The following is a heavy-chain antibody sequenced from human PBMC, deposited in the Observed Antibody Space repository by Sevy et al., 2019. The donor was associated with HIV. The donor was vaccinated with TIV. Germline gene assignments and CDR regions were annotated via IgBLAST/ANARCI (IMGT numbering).Heavy chain of an antibody. CDR1: GYSFTSYW. D-gene: IGHD3-9*01. CDR3: ACSTYYDILTGYSYFDY. Sequence: GESLKISCKGSGYSFTSYWIGWVRQMPGKGLEWVGIIYPGDSDTRYSPSFQGQVTISADKSIGTAYLQWSSLKASDTAMDYCACSTYYDILTGYSYFDYWGQGTLVTVSS. V-gene: IGHV5-51*01. CDR2: IYPGDSDT. J-gene: IGHJ4*02.